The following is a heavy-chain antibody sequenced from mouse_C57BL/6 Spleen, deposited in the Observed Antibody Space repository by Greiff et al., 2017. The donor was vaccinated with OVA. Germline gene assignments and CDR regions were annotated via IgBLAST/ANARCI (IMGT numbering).Heavy chain of an antibody. CDR3: ARDTAQATYAMDY. D-gene: IGHD3-2*02. J-gene: IGHJ4*01. V-gene: IGHV1-81*01. Sequence: QVQLQQSGAELARPGASVKLSCKASGYTFTSYGISWVKQRTGQGLEWIGEIYPRSGNTYYNEKFKGKATLTADKSSSTAYMELRSLTSEDSAVYFCARDTAQATYAMDYWGQGTSVTVSS. CDR2: IYPRSGNT. CDR1: GYTFTSYG.